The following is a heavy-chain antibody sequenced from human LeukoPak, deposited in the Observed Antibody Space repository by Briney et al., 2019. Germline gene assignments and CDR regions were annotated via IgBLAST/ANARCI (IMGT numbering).Heavy chain of an antibody. J-gene: IGHJ4*02. CDR3: ARGEYSMVRGAPD. CDR2: IIPLFDTV. CDR1: GGTFYNYT. V-gene: IGHV1-69*05. Sequence: GASVKVSWKPSGGTFYNYTISWVRQAPGQGLEWMGGIIPLFDTVNYAQKFQGRVTITTDESTTTAYMELSSLRYEDTAVYYCARGEYSMVRGAPDWGQGTLVTVSS. D-gene: IGHD3-10*01.